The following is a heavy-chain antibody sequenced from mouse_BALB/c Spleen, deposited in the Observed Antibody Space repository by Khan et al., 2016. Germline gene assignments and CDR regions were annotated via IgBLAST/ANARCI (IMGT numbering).Heavy chain of an antibody. J-gene: IGHJ1*01. CDR2: IHYSGST. V-gene: IGHV3-1*02. CDR3: ARRRDWYFDD. Sequence: EVQLQESGPDLVKPSQSLSLTCTVTGYSITSGYSCHWIRQFPGNKLEWMGYIHYSGSTNYNPSLKSRISITRDTSKNQFFLQLNSVTTEDTATYYCARRRDWYFDDWGAGTTVTVSS. CDR1: GYSITSGYS.